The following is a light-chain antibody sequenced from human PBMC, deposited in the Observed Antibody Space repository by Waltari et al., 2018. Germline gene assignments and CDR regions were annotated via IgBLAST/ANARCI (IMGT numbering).Light chain of an antibody. CDR3: QQSYSIPCA. V-gene: IGKV1-39*01. J-gene: IGKJ2*01. Sequence: DIQMTQSPSSLSASVGDRVTITCRASQSISTYLNWYQVKPGKAPKLLISAASTLQGGVPSRFNGSGSGADFTLTISNLQPDDYATYYCQQSYSIPCAFGQGTKLEIK. CDR1: QSISTY. CDR2: AAS.